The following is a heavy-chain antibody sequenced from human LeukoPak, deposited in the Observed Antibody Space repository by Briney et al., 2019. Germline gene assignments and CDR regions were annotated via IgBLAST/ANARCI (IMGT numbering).Heavy chain of an antibody. CDR3: ARDRTDYYYYMDV. J-gene: IGHJ6*03. D-gene: IGHD1-1*01. CDR1: GGSISSYY. CDR2: IYTSGST. Sequence: SETLSLTCTASGGSISSYYRSWIRQPAGKGLEWIGRIYTSGSTNYNPSLKSRVTMSVDTSKNQFSLKLSSVTAADTAVYYCARDRTDYYYYMDVWSKGTTVTVSS. V-gene: IGHV4-4*07.